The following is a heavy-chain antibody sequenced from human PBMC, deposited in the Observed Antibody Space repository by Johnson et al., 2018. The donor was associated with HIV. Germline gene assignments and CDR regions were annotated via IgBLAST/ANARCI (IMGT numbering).Heavy chain of an antibody. D-gene: IGHD2-15*01. CDR3: ARVSRYCSGGSCLDAFDI. V-gene: IGHV3-9*01. CDR2: ISWNRGSI. CDR1: GFTFDDYA. Sequence: VQVVESGGGLVQPGRSLRLSCAASGFTFDDYAMHWVRQAPGKGLEWVSGISWNRGSIGYADSVKGRFTIPRDNAKNSLYLQMNSLRAEDTALYYCARVSRYCSGGSCLDAFDIWGQGTMVTVSS. J-gene: IGHJ3*02.